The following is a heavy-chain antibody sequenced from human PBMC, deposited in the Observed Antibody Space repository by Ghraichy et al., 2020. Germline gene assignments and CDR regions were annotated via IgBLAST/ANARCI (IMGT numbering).Heavy chain of an antibody. Sequence: GMKYVSGITGNGGSTYYRDSVKGRFIISRDNSNNMLYLQMNSLRGEDTAVYYCVKDTDSGGYLEAFDIWGQGIFVTVFS. CDR2: ITGNGGST. V-gene: IGHV3-64D*09. J-gene: IGHJ3*02. D-gene: IGHD3-22*01. CDR3: VKDTDSGGYLEAFDI.